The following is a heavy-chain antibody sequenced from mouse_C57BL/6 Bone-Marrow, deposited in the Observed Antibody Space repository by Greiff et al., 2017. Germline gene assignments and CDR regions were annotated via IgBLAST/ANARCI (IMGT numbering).Heavy chain of an antibody. CDR1: GYTFTSYT. CDR2: ITPSSGYT. D-gene: IGHD6-1*01. CDR3: ARWGSLYWYFDV. Sequence: QVQLQQSGAELARPGASVKMSCKASGYTFTSYTMHWVKQRPGQGLEWIGYITPSSGYTKYNQKFKDKATLTADKSSSTAYMQLSSLTSEDSAVYYCARWGSLYWYFDVWGTGTTVTVSS. J-gene: IGHJ1*03. V-gene: IGHV1-4*01.